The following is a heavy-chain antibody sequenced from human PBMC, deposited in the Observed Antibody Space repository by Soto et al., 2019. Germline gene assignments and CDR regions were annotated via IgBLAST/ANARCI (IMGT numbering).Heavy chain of an antibody. CDR3: ARFRQRGDYGMDV. Sequence: PSETLSLTCTVSGGSISSSSYYWGWIRQPPGKGLEWIGSIYYSGSTYYNPSLKSRVTISVDTSKNQFSLKLSSVTAADTAVYYCARFRQRGDYGMDVWGQGTTVTVS. CDR2: IYYSGST. V-gene: IGHV4-39*01. J-gene: IGHJ6*02. CDR1: GGSISSSSYY. D-gene: IGHD6-25*01.